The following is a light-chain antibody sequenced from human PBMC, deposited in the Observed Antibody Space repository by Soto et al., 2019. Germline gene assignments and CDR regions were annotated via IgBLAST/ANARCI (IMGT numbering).Light chain of an antibody. CDR2: AAS. Sequence: DIQMTQSPSTLPASVGDRVTITCRASQSISNWLAWYQQKPGKAPKLLIYAASSLQSGVPSRFSGSGSETDFTLTISSLQPEDFATYSCQHSTTWTFGQGTKVDIK. CDR3: QHSTTWT. J-gene: IGKJ1*01. V-gene: IGKV1-39*01. CDR1: QSISNW.